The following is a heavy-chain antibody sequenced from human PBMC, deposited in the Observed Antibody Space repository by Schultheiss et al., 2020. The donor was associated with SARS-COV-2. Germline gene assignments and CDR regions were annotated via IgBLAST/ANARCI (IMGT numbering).Heavy chain of an antibody. J-gene: IGHJ6*02. Sequence: ASVKVSCKASGYTFTGYYMHWVRQAPGQRLEWMGWINAGNGDTKYSQKLQGRVTFSRDTSATSIYMELSSLRFEDTAVYYCARGYDYSSGSYADDYYGLDVWGQGTTVTVSS. D-gene: IGHD3-10*01. CDR1: GYTFTGYY. CDR3: ARGYDYSSGSYADDYYGLDV. CDR2: INAGNGDT. V-gene: IGHV1-3*01.